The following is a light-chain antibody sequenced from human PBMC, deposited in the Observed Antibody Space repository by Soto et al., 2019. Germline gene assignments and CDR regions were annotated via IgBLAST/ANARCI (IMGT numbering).Light chain of an antibody. J-gene: IGLJ1*01. V-gene: IGLV2-23*02. CDR2: EVS. CDR1: SSDVGSYNL. Sequence: QSVLTQPASVSGSPGQSITISCTGTSSDVGSYNLVSWYQQHPGKAPKVMIYEVSKWPPGVPNRFSGSKSGNTASLTISGLQAEDEADYYCCSYAGSNTYVFGTGTKVTVL. CDR3: CSYAGSNTYV.